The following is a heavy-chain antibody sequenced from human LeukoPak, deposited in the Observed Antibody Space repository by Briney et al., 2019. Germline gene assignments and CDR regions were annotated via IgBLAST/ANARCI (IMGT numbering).Heavy chain of an antibody. Sequence: GGSLRLSCVVSGFSFDEHGMSWVRQAPGKGLEWVANIKQDGSEKYYVDSVKGRFTISRDNAKNSLYLQMNSLRAEDTAVYYCARDGHGDSTAPFDYWGQGTLVTVSS. CDR2: IKQDGSEK. D-gene: IGHD4-17*01. CDR3: ARDGHGDSTAPFDY. V-gene: IGHV3-7*01. J-gene: IGHJ4*02. CDR1: GFSFDEHG.